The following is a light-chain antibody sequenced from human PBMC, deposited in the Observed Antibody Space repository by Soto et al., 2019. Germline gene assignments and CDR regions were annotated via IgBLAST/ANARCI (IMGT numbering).Light chain of an antibody. CDR2: EVS. CDR3: CSYAGSSYPFYWL. CDR1: SSDVGTYNL. Sequence: QSVLTQPASVSGSPGQSITISCTGTSSDVGTYNLVSWYQQHPGKAPKLIISEVSKRPSGVSNRFSGSKSGNTASLTISGLQAEDEADYYCCSYAGSSYPFYWLFGGGTKLTVL. V-gene: IGLV2-23*02. J-gene: IGLJ3*02.